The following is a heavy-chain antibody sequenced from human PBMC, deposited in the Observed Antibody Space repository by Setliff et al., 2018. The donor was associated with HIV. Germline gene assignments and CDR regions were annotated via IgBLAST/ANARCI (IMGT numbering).Heavy chain of an antibody. CDR2: IYPYDSDT. J-gene: IGHJ3*01. Sequence: PGESLKISCKGSGYSFTTYWIGWVRQMPGKGLEWMGIIYPYDSDTRYNPSFQGHVTISADKSISTAYVQWSGLKASDTAIYYCARRPYYDSCSGHQAFDVWGQGTMVTVSS. V-gene: IGHV5-51*01. CDR3: ARRPYYDSCSGHQAFDV. CDR1: GYSFTTYW. D-gene: IGHD3-3*01.